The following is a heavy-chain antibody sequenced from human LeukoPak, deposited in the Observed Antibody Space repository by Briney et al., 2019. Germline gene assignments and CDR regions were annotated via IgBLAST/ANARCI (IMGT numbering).Heavy chain of an antibody. Sequence: GASVKVSCKASGYTFTSYAMHWVRQAPGQRLEWMGWINAGNGNTKYSQKFQGRVTITRDTSASTAYMGLSSLRSEDTAVYYCARSRPYGSGSYFDYWGQGTLVTVSS. CDR1: GYTFTSYA. D-gene: IGHD3-10*01. CDR3: ARSRPYGSGSYFDY. CDR2: INAGNGNT. J-gene: IGHJ4*02. V-gene: IGHV1-3*01.